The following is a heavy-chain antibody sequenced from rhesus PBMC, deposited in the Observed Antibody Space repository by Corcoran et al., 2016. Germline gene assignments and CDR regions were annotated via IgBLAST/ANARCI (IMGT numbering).Heavy chain of an antibody. D-gene: IGHD6-13*01. V-gene: IGHV4-76*01. CDR3: AREEQLVEGRFDV. Sequence: QVQLQESGPGVVTPSEALSLTCAFSGGSISSCYDWCLIRQIPGQGLEWIGYIYGSSGSTNYNPALKNRVTISKDASKNQFSLKLSSVTAADTAVYYCAREEQLVEGRFDVWGPGVLVTVSS. J-gene: IGHJ5-1*01. CDR2: IYGSSGST. CDR1: GGSISSCYD.